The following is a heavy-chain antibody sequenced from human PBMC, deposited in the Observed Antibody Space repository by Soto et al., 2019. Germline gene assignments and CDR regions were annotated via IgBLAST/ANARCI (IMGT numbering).Heavy chain of an antibody. D-gene: IGHD4-17*01. CDR3: ARRFDDYEYFHH. J-gene: IGHJ1*01. Sequence: SETLSLTCTVSGGSISSGGYYWSWIRQHPGKGLEWIGYIYYSGSTYYNPSLKSRVTISVDTSKNQFSLKLSSVTAADTAVYYCARRFDDYEYFHHWGQGTLVTVSS. CDR2: IYYSGST. V-gene: IGHV4-31*03. CDR1: GGSISSGGYY.